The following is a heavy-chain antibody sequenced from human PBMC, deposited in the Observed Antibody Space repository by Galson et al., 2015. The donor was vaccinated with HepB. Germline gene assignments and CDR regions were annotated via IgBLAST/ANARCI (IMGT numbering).Heavy chain of an antibody. J-gene: IGHJ4*02. Sequence: SLRLSCAASGFTFSTYWMSWVRQAPGKGLEWVANIKEDGSDKYYVDSVKGRFTISRDNAKSSLYLQMNNLRAEDTAVYYCARGFLGYWGQGTLVTVSS. CDR1: GFTFSTYW. V-gene: IGHV3-7*01. CDR3: ARGFLGY. CDR2: IKEDGSDK. D-gene: IGHD2-21*01.